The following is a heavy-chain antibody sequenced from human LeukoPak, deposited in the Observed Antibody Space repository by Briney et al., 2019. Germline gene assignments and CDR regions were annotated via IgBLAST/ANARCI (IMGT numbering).Heavy chain of an antibody. CDR1: RFTFSSYE. D-gene: IGHD2-15*01. J-gene: IGHJ3*02. CDR3: ARDSIVDGAFDI. CDR2: ISSRGTTV. V-gene: IGHV3-48*03. Sequence: GGSLRLSCAASRFTFSSYEMNWVRQAPGKGLEWVSYISSRGTTVYNADSVKGRFTISRDNAKNSLYLQMNSLRAEDTAVYYCARDSIVDGAFDIWGQGTMVTVSS.